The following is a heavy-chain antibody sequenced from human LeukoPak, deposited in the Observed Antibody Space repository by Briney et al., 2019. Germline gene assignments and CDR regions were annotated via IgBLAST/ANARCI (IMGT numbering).Heavy chain of an antibody. CDR1: GFTFSSHA. Sequence: GGSLRLSCAASGFTFSSHAMSWVRQAPGKGLEWVSGIGDSGDATYYGDSVKGRFTISRDNSKNTLHLEMNSLRAEDTAVYYCAKQYYDILLSHFDSWGQGTLVAASS. V-gene: IGHV3-23*01. D-gene: IGHD3-16*01. J-gene: IGHJ5*01. CDR3: AKQYYDILLSHFDS. CDR2: IGDSGDAT.